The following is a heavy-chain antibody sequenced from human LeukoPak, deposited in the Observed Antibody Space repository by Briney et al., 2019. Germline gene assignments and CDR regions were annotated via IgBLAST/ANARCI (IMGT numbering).Heavy chain of an antibody. J-gene: IGHJ4*02. CDR2: IRYDGSNK. D-gene: IGHD3-10*01. V-gene: IGHV3-30*02. Sequence: PGGSLRLSCAASGFTFSSYGMHWVRQAPGKGLEWVAFIRYDGSNKYYADSVKGRFTITRDNSKNTLYLQMNSLRAEDTAVYYCAKDCSYYYGSGSYSDYWGQGTLVTVSS. CDR3: AKDCSYYYGSGSYSDY. CDR1: GFTFSSYG.